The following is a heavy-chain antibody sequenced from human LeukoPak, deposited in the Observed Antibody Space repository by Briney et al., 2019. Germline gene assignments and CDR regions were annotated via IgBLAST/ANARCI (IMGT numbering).Heavy chain of an antibody. CDR3: ARSADEWLRLAAAFDY. V-gene: IGHV3-33*01. CDR2: IWYDGSNK. Sequence: GRSLRLSCAASGFTFSSYGMHWVRQAPGKGLEWVAVIWYDGSNKYYADSVKGRFTISRDNSKNTLYLQMNSLRAEDTAVYYCARSADEWLRLAAAFDYWGQGTLVTVSS. J-gene: IGHJ4*02. D-gene: IGHD5-12*01. CDR1: GFTFSSYG.